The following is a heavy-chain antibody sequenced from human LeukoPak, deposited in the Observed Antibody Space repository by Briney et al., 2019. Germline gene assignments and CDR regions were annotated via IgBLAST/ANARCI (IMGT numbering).Heavy chain of an antibody. V-gene: IGHV4-34*01. CDR3: ARGRDCSSTSCYEAFDY. D-gene: IGHD2-2*01. Sequence: SETLSLTCAVYGGSFSGYYWSWIRQPPGKGLEWIGEINHSGSTNYNPSLKSRVTISVDTSKNQFSLKLSSVTAADTAVYYCARGRDCSSTSCYEAFDYWGQGTLVTVSS. CDR2: INHSGST. CDR1: GGSFSGYY. J-gene: IGHJ4*02.